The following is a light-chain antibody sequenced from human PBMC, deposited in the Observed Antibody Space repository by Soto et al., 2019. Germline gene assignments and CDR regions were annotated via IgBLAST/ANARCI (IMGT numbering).Light chain of an antibody. CDR1: QSVTTNY. J-gene: IGKJ1*01. CDR3: QLYGSSPTT. Sequence: EIVLTQSPGTLSLSPGERATLSCRASQSVTTNYLAWYQHKPGQAPRLLIYGASTRATGIPDRSSGSGSGADFPLSISRLEPEAFAVYYCQLYGSSPTTFGRGTKVEIK. CDR2: GAS. V-gene: IGKV3-20*01.